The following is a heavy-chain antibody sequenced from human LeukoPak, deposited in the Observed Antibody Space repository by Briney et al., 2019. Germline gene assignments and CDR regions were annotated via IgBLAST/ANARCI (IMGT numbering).Heavy chain of an antibody. CDR3: ARESYFYPSGSYYTYYYSYIDV. CDR2: IYTSGST. D-gene: IGHD3-10*01. J-gene: IGHJ6*03. V-gene: IGHV4-4*07. CDR1: GGSISRYY. Sequence: PSETLSLTCTVSGGSISRYYWSWIRQPAGKGLEWIGRIYTSGSTNYNSSLESRVTMSVDTSKNHFSLRLSSVTAADTAVYYCARESYFYPSGSYYTYYYSYIDVWGKGTTVTVSS.